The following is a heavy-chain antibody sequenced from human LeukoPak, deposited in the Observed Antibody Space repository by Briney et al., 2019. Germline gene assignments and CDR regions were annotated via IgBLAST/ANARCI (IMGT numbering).Heavy chain of an antibody. CDR2: IKSKRDGGTT. CDR1: GFTLSNDW. V-gene: IGHV3-15*01. CDR3: TTISASVLGESFDY. Sequence: GGSLTLSCAASGFTLSNDWMSWVRQAPGKGLEWVGRIKSKRDGGTTDYGAPAKGRFTISRDDSRNTLFLQMNGLKTEDTAVYYCTTISASVLGESFDYWGQGTLVTVSS. J-gene: IGHJ4*02. D-gene: IGHD4/OR15-4a*01.